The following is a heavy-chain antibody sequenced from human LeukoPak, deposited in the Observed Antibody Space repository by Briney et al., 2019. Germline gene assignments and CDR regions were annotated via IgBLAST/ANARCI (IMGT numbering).Heavy chain of an antibody. D-gene: IGHD1-26*01. V-gene: IGHV4-34*01. J-gene: IGHJ4*02. Sequence: SETLSLTCAVYGGSFSGYYWSWIRQPPGKGLEWIGEINHSGSTNYNPSLKSRVTISVDTSKNQFSLKLSSVTAADTAVYYCAQLSGSYDYFDYWGQGTLVTVSS. CDR3: AQLSGSYDYFDY. CDR1: GGSFSGYY. CDR2: INHSGST.